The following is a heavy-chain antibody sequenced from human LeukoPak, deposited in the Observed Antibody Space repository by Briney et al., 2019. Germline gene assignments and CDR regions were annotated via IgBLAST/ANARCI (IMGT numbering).Heavy chain of an antibody. CDR1: GFTFSSYG. D-gene: IGHD3-10*01. CDR3: AKEMHYGSGNKGYMDV. Sequence: SGGSLRLSCAASGFTFSSYGMHWVRQAPGKGLELVAFIRYDGSNKYYADSVKGRFTISRDNSKNTLYLQMNSLRAEDTAVYYCAKEMHYGSGNKGYMDVWGKGTTVTISS. V-gene: IGHV3-30*02. CDR2: IRYDGSNK. J-gene: IGHJ6*03.